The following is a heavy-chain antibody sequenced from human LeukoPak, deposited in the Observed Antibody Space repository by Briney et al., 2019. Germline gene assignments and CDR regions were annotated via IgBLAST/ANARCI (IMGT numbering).Heavy chain of an antibody. V-gene: IGHV4-38-2*02. J-gene: IGHJ5*02. CDR3: ARAGYYEGWFDP. Sequence: SETLSLTCTVSGYSISSGYYWGWIRQPPGKGLEWIGSIYRSGNTYYNPSLKSRVTISVDTSQNQFSLKLSSVTAADTAVYYCARAGYYEGWFDPWGQGTLVTVSS. CDR1: GYSISSGYY. CDR2: IYRSGNT. D-gene: IGHD3-22*01.